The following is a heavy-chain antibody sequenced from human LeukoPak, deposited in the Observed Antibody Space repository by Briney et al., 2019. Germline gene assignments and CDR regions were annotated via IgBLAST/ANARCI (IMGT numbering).Heavy chain of an antibody. CDR2: INPSGGST. CDR1: GYTFIAYY. D-gene: IGHD5-18*01. V-gene: IGHV1-46*01. Sequence: ASLKVSCKSSGYTFIAYYMHWVRQAPGQGLEWMGIINPSGGSTSYAQKFQGRVTMTRDTSTSTVYMELSSLRSEDTAVYYCAREYSYGYDDYYYYMDVWGKGTTVTISS. J-gene: IGHJ6*03. CDR3: AREYSYGYDDYYYYMDV.